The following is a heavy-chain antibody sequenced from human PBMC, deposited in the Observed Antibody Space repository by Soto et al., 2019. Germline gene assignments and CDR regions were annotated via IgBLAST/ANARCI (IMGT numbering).Heavy chain of an antibody. V-gene: IGHV3-23*03. D-gene: IGHD6-19*01. J-gene: IGHJ4*02. CDR2: ILTDYNT. CDR1: GFTFSDYT. Sequence: EVQLFQSGGGLVQPGGSLTLSCAASGFTFSDYTMTWVRQAPGKVLDCVSVILTDYNTYYADSVRGRSSISRDNSKNTLSPEMNSLRAEDKAVYFCARRTSGYFGYWGQGALVTVSS. CDR3: ARRTSGYFGY.